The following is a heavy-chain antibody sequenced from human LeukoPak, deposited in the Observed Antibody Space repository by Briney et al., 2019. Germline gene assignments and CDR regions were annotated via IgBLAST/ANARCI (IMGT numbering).Heavy chain of an antibody. D-gene: IGHD3-10*01. CDR3: ATDLIHYYASGAKT. J-gene: IGHJ5*02. CDR2: ISGGGGST. CDR1: GFTFSSYA. Sequence: GGSLRLSCAASGFTFSSYAMSWVRQAPGKGLEWVSTISGGGGSTYFAGSVKGRFTISRDNAKNSLFLQMNSLRAEDTAVYYCATDLIHYYASGAKTWGQGTLVTVSS. V-gene: IGHV3-23*01.